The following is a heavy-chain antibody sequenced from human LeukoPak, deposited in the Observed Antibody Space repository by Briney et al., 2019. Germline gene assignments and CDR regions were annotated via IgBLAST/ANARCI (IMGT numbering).Heavy chain of an antibody. CDR1: GYTFTSYD. V-gene: IGHV1-8*01. D-gene: IGHD4-23*01. CDR2: MNPNSGNT. CDR3: ARGRPTVVTRDDAFDI. Sequence: ASVEVSCKASGYTFTSYDINWVRQATGQGLEWMGWMNPNSGNTGYAQKFQGRVTMTRNTSISTAYMELSSLRSEDTAVYYCARGRPTVVTRDDAFDIWGQGTMVTVSS. J-gene: IGHJ3*02.